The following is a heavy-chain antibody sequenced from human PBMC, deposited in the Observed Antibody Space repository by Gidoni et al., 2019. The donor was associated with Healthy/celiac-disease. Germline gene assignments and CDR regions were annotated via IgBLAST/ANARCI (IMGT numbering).Heavy chain of an antibody. CDR2: IYWDDDI. V-gene: IGHV2-5*02. D-gene: IGHD5-18*01. CDR3: AHSGSAQLWVSGSPQLWASGSAFDI. Sequence: QITLKESGPTLVKPTPTLTLTCTFSGFSLITTGVGVGWIRQPPGKALEWLALIYWDDDIRYSPSLKSRLTITKDTSKNQVVLTMTNMDPADTATYYCAHSGSAQLWVSGSPQLWASGSAFDIWGQGTLLTVSS. CDR1: GFSLITTGVG. J-gene: IGHJ3*02.